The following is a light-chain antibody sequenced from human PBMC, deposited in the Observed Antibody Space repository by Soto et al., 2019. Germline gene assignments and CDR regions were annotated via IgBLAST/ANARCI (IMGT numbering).Light chain of an antibody. Sequence: QSVLTQPASVSGSPGQSITISCTGTSSDIGGYNYVSWYQQHPGNAPKLIIYEVSNRPSGVSNRFSGSKSGNTASLTISGLQAEDEADYYCSSFANSIPLYVFGTGTKLTVL. CDR1: SSDIGGYNY. CDR2: EVS. V-gene: IGLV2-14*01. J-gene: IGLJ1*01. CDR3: SSFANSIPLYV.